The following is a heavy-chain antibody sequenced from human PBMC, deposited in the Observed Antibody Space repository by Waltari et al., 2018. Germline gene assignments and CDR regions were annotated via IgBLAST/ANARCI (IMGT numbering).Heavy chain of an antibody. J-gene: IGHJ3*02. Sequence: QVQLVGSGGGVVQPGRSLRLCCAASGFTFRSYGMNAARQAPGKGLEWVAVISYDGSNKYYADSVKGRFTISRDNSKNTLYLQMNSLRAEDTAVYYCAIIAAAAAFDIWGQGTMVTVSS. CDR2: ISYDGSNK. V-gene: IGHV3-30*03. CDR1: GFTFRSYG. D-gene: IGHD6-13*01. CDR3: AIIAAAAAFDI.